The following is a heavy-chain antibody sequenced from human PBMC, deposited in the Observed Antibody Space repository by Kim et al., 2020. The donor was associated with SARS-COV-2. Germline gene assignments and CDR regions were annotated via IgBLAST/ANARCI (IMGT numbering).Heavy chain of an antibody. J-gene: IGHJ5*02. D-gene: IGHD3-22*01. Sequence: SVKVSCKASGGTFSSYAISWVRQAPGEGLEWMGGIIPIFGTANYAQKFQGRVTITADKSTSTAYMELSSLRSEDTAVYYCARANIPHFYDSSGYYSGLAFDPWGQGTLVTVSS. CDR2: IIPIFGTA. CDR1: GGTFSSYA. V-gene: IGHV1-69*06. CDR3: ARANIPHFYDSSGYYSGLAFDP.